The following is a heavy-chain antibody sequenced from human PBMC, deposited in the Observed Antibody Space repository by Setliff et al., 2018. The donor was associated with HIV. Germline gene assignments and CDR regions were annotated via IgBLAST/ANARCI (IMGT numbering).Heavy chain of an antibody. CDR1: GGPSSGY. CDR3: VASSSWSCRLNY. CDR2: TSHSGST. V-gene: IGHV4-34*01. J-gene: IGHJ4*02. Sequence: SGTLSLTCAVYGGPSSGYWSWVRQSPGKGREWIGDTSHSGSTNYNLSLKSRAAISADTSKKQFSLKLTSVTAADTGIYYCVASSSWSCRLNYWGQGTQVTVSS. D-gene: IGHD6-13*01.